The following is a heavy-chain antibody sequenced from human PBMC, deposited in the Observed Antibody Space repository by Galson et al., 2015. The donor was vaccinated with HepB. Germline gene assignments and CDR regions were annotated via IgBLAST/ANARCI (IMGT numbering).Heavy chain of an antibody. CDR3: SRDWTYGATDY. CDR1: EVSFSTPW. Sequence: FLRLSCLASEVSFSTPWMSGAPQAPGKGLGWVGNIKQAGTVRNYVHSVKGRFTISRDNAGNSLSLQMNNLRPEDTAVYYCSRDWTYGATDYWGQGTLVTVSS. D-gene: IGHD1-26*01. J-gene: IGHJ4*02. V-gene: IGHV3-7*03. CDR2: IKQAGTVR.